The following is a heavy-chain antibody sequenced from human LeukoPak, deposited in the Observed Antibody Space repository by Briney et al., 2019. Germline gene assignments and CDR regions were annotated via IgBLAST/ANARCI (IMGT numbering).Heavy chain of an antibody. CDR2: ISSSSSYI. CDR1: GFTFSSYS. V-gene: IGHV3-21*04. CDR3: AKNIRVQKYYFDY. J-gene: IGHJ4*02. D-gene: IGHD3-3*02. Sequence: GGSLRLSCAASGFTFSSYSMNWVRQAPGKGLEWVSSISSSSSYIYYADSVKGRFTISRDNAKNSLYLQMNSLRVEDTAVYYCAKNIRVQKYYFDYWGQGTLVTVSS.